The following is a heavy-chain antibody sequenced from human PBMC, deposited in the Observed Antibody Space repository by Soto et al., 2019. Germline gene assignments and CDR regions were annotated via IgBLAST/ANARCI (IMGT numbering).Heavy chain of an antibody. Sequence: SETLSLTCAVYGGSFSGYYWSWIRQPPGKGLEWIGEINNSGSTNYNPSRKSRVTISVDTSKNQFSLKLSSVTAADTAVYYCARATVEMATAVNFDYWGQGTLVTVSS. CDR2: INNSGST. CDR1: GGSFSGYY. J-gene: IGHJ4*02. V-gene: IGHV4-34*01. D-gene: IGHD5-18*01. CDR3: ARATVEMATAVNFDY.